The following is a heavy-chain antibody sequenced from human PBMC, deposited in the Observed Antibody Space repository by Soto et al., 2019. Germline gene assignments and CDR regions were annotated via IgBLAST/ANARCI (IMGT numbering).Heavy chain of an antibody. CDR2: IYYSGTT. CDR3: AREPWGYSYVGNFDN. V-gene: IGHV4-30-4*01. Sequence: QVQLQESGPGLVKPSQTLSLTCTVSGGSINSGDYYWRWIRQPPGKGLQWNGDIYYSGTTYYNPSLKRRVYFSMDTSKNQFSLQLCSATGADPAMHYWAREPWGYSYVGNFDNWGEGTLVTVYS. J-gene: IGHJ4*02. D-gene: IGHD5-18*01. CDR1: GGSINSGDYY.